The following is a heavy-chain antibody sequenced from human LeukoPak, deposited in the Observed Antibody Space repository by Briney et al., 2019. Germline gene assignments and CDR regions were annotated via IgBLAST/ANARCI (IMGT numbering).Heavy chain of an antibody. CDR2: ISAYNGNT. D-gene: IGHD6-19*01. CDR3: ARDEDSSGWYLIDY. CDR1: GYTFTSYD. J-gene: IGHJ4*02. V-gene: IGHV1-18*01. Sequence: ASVKVSCKASGYTFTSYDINWVRKAPGQGLEWMGWISAYNGNTNYAQKLQGRVTMTTDTSTSTAYMELRSLRSDDTAVYYCARDEDSSGWYLIDYWGQGTLVTVSS.